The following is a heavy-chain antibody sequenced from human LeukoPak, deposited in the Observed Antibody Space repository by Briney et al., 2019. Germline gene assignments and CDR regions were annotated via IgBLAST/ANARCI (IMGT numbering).Heavy chain of an antibody. Sequence: SETLSLTCAVYGGSFSGYYWSWIRQPPRKGLEWIGEINHSGSTNYNPSLKSRVTISVDTSKNQFSQKLSSVTAADTAVYYCARHDYAFDYWGQGTLVTVSS. CDR1: GGSFSGYY. D-gene: IGHD4-17*01. CDR2: INHSGST. V-gene: IGHV4-34*01. CDR3: ARHDYAFDY. J-gene: IGHJ4*02.